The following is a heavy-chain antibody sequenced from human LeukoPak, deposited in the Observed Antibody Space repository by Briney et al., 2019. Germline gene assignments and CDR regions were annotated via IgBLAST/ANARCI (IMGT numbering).Heavy chain of an antibody. J-gene: IGHJ3*02. CDR1: GYTFTGFY. D-gene: IGHD3-10*01. CDR3: ARAIYGSGSPAI. V-gene: IGHV1-2*02. Sequence: GASVKVSCKASGYTFTGFYMHWVRQAPGQGLEWMGWINPNSGGTNYAQKFQGRVTMTRDTSISTAYMELSRLRSDDTAVYYCARAIYGSGSPAIWGQGTMVTVSS. CDR2: INPNSGGT.